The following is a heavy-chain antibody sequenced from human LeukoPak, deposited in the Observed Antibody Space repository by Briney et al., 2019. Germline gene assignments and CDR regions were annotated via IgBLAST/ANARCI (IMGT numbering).Heavy chain of an antibody. D-gene: IGHD5-12*01. CDR3: ARDFSGYLDY. Sequence: GGSLRLSCAASRVTFSSYSMNWVRQAPRKGLEWVSYISSSISTIYYADSVKGPFTISRDNAKNSLYMQMNSLRAEDTAVYYCARDFSGYLDYWGQGTLVTVSS. V-gene: IGHV3-48*01. CDR2: ISSSISTI. CDR1: RVTFSSYS. J-gene: IGHJ4*02.